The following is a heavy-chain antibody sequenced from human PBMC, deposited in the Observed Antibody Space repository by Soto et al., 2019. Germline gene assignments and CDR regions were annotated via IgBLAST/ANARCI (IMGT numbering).Heavy chain of an antibody. V-gene: IGHV1-69*06. CDR1: GGTLSDNG. Sequence: QVQLEQSGAEVKKPGSSVKISCTASGGTLSDNGVSWLRQAPGQGLEWVGGTIPVFNTAKYAPKFQGRVTIAADKSTNIAYMELGSLRSDDTAFYYCARGVYGSGNYYTGPSAFDIWGQGTLVIVSS. CDR2: TIPVFNTA. D-gene: IGHD3-10*01. CDR3: ARGVYGSGNYYTGPSAFDI. J-gene: IGHJ3*02.